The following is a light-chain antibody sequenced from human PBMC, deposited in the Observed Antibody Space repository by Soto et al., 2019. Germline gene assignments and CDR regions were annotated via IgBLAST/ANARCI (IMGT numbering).Light chain of an antibody. Sequence: DIVLTQSPDTVSLSPGERATLSCRASRSFSSSYLAWYQQKPGQAPRLLIYAASSRATGIPDRFSGSKSGTDFTLTISRLAPEDSAVYYCQQYGSSPPYTFGQGTKLEIK. CDR2: AAS. V-gene: IGKV3-20*01. CDR1: RSFSSSY. J-gene: IGKJ2*01. CDR3: QQYGSSPPYT.